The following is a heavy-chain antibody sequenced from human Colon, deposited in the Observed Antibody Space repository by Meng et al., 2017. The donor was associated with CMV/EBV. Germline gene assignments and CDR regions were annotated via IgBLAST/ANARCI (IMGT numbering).Heavy chain of an antibody. CDR3: ARGKQSGFDL. D-gene: IGHD6-19*01. J-gene: IGHJ5*02. CDR2: IIPMFGSP. CDR1: GGTFDTTT. V-gene: IGHV1-69*12. Sequence: QDQLGQSGAEVKEPWSSVNGSGKASGGTFDTTTFNWVRQAPWQGLEWMGGIIPMFGSPSYSQKFRGRVTITADELEVNSLRSEDTAVYYCARGKQSGFDLWGQGTLVTVSS.